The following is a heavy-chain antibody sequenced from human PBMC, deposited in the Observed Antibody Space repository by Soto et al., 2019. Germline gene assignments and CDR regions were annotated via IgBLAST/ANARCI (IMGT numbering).Heavy chain of an antibody. V-gene: IGHV1-69*12. Sequence: QVQLVQSGAEVKKPGSSVKVSCKASGGTFSSYAISWVRQAPGQGLEWMGGIIPIFGTANYAQKFQGRVTITAAASTSTAYMELSSLRSEDTAVYYCASIARGHPHGYFDLWGRGTLVTVSS. D-gene: IGHD6-13*01. CDR3: ASIARGHPHGYFDL. CDR1: GGTFSSYA. J-gene: IGHJ2*01. CDR2: IIPIFGTA.